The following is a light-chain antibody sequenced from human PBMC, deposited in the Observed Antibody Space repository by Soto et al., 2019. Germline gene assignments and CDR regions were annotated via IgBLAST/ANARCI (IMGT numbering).Light chain of an antibody. CDR2: DVN. CDR1: SSDVGDYNY. CDR3: ASYTSSNTLVT. Sequence: QSALTQPASVSGSPGQSITISCTGTSSDVGDYNYVSWYQQHPGKAPKLMIYDVNNRPSGVSNRFSGSKSGNTASLTISGLQAEDECDYYCASYTSSNTLVTFGGGTKLTVL. V-gene: IGLV2-14*01. J-gene: IGLJ2*01.